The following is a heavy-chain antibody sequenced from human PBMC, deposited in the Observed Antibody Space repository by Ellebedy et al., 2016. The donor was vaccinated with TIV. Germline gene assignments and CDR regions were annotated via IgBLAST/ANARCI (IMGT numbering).Heavy chain of an antibody. CDR2: IGGGGDDT. Sequence: GESLKISCAASGFTFNNYVMNWVRHSPGKGRQWVSSIGGGGDDTYYPDSVKGRFTVSRDNSKNTVFLQLNSLRAEDTAVYYCARSEYCFPGKCQALQEWGQGTLGSVSS. CDR1: GFTFNNYV. D-gene: IGHD2/OR15-2a*01. J-gene: IGHJ4*02. V-gene: IGHV3-23*01. CDR3: ARSEYCFPGKCQALQE.